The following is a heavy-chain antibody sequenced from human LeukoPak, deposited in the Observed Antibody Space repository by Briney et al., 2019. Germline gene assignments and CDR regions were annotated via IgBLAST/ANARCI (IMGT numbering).Heavy chain of an antibody. CDR2: ISGSGGNT. V-gene: IGHV3-23*01. CDR3: AKDPDYGKSWYFDL. Sequence: PGGSLRLSCAASGFTFSSYAMHWVRQAPGKGLEWASTISGSGGNTYYADSVKGRFTISRDNSKNTLYLQMNSLRAEGTAVYYCAKDPDYGKSWYFDLWGRGTLVTVSS. D-gene: IGHD4-17*01. J-gene: IGHJ2*01. CDR1: GFTFSSYA.